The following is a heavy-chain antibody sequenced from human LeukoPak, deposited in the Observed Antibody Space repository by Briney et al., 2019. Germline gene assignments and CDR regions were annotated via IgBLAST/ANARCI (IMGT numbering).Heavy chain of an antibody. V-gene: IGHV4-39*07. D-gene: IGHD1-26*01. CDR3: ARARRLRATTGDYFDY. Sequence: SETLSLTCTVSGGSISSSSYYWGWIRQPPGKGLEWIGSIYYSGSTYYNPSLKSRVTISVDTSKNQFSLKLSSVTAADTAVYYCARARRLRATTGDYFDYWGQGTLVTVSS. CDR1: GGSISSSSYY. J-gene: IGHJ4*02. CDR2: IYYSGST.